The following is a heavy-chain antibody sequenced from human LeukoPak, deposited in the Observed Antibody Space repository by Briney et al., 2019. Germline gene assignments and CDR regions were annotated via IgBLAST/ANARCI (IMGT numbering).Heavy chain of an antibody. Sequence: PSETLSLTCTVSGGSISSGGYYWSWIRQHPGKGLEWIGYIYYSGSTYYNPSLKSRVTISVDTSKNQFSLKLSSVTAADTAVYYCARVYQLLPNWFDPWGQGTPVTVSS. CDR1: GGSISSGGYY. CDR2: IYYSGST. CDR3: ARVYQLLPNWFDP. J-gene: IGHJ5*02. V-gene: IGHV4-31*03. D-gene: IGHD2-2*01.